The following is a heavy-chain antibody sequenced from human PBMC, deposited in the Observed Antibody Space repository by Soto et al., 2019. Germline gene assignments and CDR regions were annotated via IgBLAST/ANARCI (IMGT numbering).Heavy chain of an antibody. J-gene: IGHJ3*02. V-gene: IGHV3-73*01. CDR2: IRSKANSYAT. D-gene: IGHD6-19*01. CDR3: TSSIFIAVADTLNSDAFDI. CDR1: GFTFSGSA. Sequence: GGSLRLSCAASGFTFSGSAMHWVRQASGKGLEWVGRIRSKANSYATAYAASVKGRFTISRDDSKNTAYLQMNSLKTEDTAVYYCTSSIFIAVADTLNSDAFDIWGQGTMVTVSS.